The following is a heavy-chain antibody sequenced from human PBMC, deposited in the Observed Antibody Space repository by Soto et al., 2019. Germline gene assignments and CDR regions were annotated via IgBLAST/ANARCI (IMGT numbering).Heavy chain of an antibody. CDR1: GYSFTSYW. CDR2: IYPSDADT. J-gene: IGHJ4*02. CDR3: ARGGVSTRTFDY. V-gene: IGHV5-51*01. Sequence: GGSLKLSCTGSGYSFTSYWIAWVRQMPGKGLEWMGIIYPSDADTRYRPSFQGQVTISADKSISSAYLQWSSLRASDTAMYYCARGGVSTRTFDYWGQGTPVTVSS. D-gene: IGHD3-3*01.